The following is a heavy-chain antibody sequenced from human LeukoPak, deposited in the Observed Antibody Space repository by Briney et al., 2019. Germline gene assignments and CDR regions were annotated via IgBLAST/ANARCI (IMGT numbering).Heavy chain of an antibody. CDR1: GGSISSYY. Sequence: KSSETLSLTCTVSGGSISSYYWSWIRQPPGKGLEWIGYIYYTGSTNYNPSLKSRVTISVDRSKSQFSLELTSVIAADTAVYYCARHLAAPAAAFDSWGQGTLVTVSS. D-gene: IGHD6-25*01. CDR2: IYYTGST. V-gene: IGHV4-59*08. J-gene: IGHJ4*02. CDR3: ARHLAAPAAAFDS.